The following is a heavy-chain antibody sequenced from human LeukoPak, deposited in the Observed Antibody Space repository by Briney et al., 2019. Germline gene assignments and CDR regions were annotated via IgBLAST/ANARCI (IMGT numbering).Heavy chain of an antibody. J-gene: IGHJ4*02. Sequence: GGSLRLSCAASGFTFGSFEMNWVRQAPGKGLEWVSYISSSGSTIYYTDSVKGRFTISRDNAKNSLYLQMNSLRAEDTAVYYCARKVTSIVGAIGHWGQGTLVTVSS. V-gene: IGHV3-48*03. CDR3: ARKVTSIVGAIGH. D-gene: IGHD1-26*01. CDR1: GFTFGSFE. CDR2: ISSSGSTI.